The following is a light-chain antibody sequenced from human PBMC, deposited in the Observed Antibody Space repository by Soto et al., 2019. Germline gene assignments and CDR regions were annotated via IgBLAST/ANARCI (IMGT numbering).Light chain of an antibody. CDR1: SSDVGGYDY. J-gene: IGLJ1*01. CDR3: SSYTSSSTAIV. CDR2: EVS. Sequence: QSVLTQPASVPGSPGQSITISCTGTSSDVGGYDYVSWYQQHPGKAPKLMIYEVSNRPSGVSNRFSGSKSGNTASLTISGLQAEDEADYYCSSYTSSSTAIVFGTGTKVTV. V-gene: IGLV2-14*01.